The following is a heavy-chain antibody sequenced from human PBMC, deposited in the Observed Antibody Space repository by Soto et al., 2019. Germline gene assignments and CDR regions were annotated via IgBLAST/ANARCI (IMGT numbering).Heavy chain of an antibody. Sequence: PADFLRLSCAASGFTFRSYAMRWVRQDPGKGMEWVSVMSGSGGSTYYEDPVKGRLTISRDNSNNTLYLQMNSLMAEDTAVYYCAKGAPSTYCGGDCYLGWGQGTLVTVSS. CDR1: GFTFRSYA. D-gene: IGHD2-21*02. CDR2: MSGSGGST. V-gene: IGHV3-23*01. J-gene: IGHJ4*02. CDR3: AKGAPSTYCGGDCYLG.